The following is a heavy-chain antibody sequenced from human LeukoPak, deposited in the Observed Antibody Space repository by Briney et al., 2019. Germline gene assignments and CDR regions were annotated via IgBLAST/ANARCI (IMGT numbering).Heavy chain of an antibody. CDR1: GFSLSNYD. CDR3: ARELAYCGGAKCSLDC. CDR2: TGLSTTYI. V-gene: IGHV3-21*01. J-gene: IGHJ4*02. Sequence: GGSLRLSCAASGFSLSNYDMVWVRQAPGKGLEWIAATGLSTTYIAYADSVKGRFTIMRDNAENSVYLQMNSLRAEDTAVYFSARELAYCGGAKCSLDCWGQGTLVTVSS. D-gene: IGHD2-21*01.